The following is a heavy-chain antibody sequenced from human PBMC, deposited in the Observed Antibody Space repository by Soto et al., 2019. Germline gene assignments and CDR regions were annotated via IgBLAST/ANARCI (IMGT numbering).Heavy chain of an antibody. CDR3: ARDYQGIAAAGPYYYYYGMDV. CDR1: GYTFTSYG. V-gene: IGHV1-18*01. CDR2: ISAYNGNT. J-gene: IGHJ6*02. Sequence: QVQLVQSGAEVKKPGASVKVSCKASGYTFTSYGISWVRQAPGQGLAWMGWISAYNGNTNYAQKLQGRVTMTTDTSTSTAYMELRSLRSDDTAVYYCARDYQGIAAAGPYYYYYGMDVWGQGTTVTVSS. D-gene: IGHD6-13*01.